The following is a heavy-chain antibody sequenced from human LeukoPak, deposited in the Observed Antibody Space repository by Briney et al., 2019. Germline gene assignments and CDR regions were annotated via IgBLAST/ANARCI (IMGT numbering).Heavy chain of an antibody. V-gene: IGHV4-31*03. CDR2: IYYSGST. Sequence: SETLSLTCTVSGGSISSGGYYWSWIRQHPGKGLEWIGYIYYSGSTYYNPSLKSRVTISVDTSKNQFSLKLSSVTAADTAVYYCAREGTGYKAIWGQGTMVTVSS. D-gene: IGHD1-1*01. CDR1: GGSISSGGYY. J-gene: IGHJ3*02. CDR3: AREGTGYKAI.